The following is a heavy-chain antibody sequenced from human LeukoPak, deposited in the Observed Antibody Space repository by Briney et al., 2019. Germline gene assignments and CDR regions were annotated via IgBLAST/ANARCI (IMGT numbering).Heavy chain of an antibody. J-gene: IGHJ6*02. Sequence: SETLSLTCTVSGGSISSSSYYWGWIRQPPGKGLEWIGSIYYSGSAYYNPSLKSRVTISVDTSKNQFSLKLSSVTAADTAVYYCARTVPYYYDSSGYLVYYGMDVWGQGTTVTVSS. CDR3: ARTVPYYYDSSGYLVYYGMDV. V-gene: IGHV4-39*01. D-gene: IGHD3-22*01. CDR2: IYYSGSA. CDR1: GGSISSSSYY.